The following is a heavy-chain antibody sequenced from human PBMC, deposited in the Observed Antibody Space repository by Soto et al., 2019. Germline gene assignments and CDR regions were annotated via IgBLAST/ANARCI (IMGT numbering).Heavy chain of an antibody. V-gene: IGHV1-18*01. J-gene: IGHJ4*02. Sequence: ASVKVSCKASVYTFTNYGISWVRQAPGQGLEWMGWISPYNGNTNYAQKFQARVTMTTDTSTSTAYMELRGLRSDDSAVYYCARDVNWNVDSWGQGXLVTVYS. D-gene: IGHD1-1*01. CDR1: VYTFTNYG. CDR2: ISPYNGNT. CDR3: ARDVNWNVDS.